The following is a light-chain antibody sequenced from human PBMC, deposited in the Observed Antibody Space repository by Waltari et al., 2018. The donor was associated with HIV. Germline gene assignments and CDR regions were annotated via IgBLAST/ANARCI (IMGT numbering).Light chain of an antibody. J-gene: IGLJ2*01. CDR3: SSWDDSLFGVA. V-gene: IGLV1-44*01. Sequence: QSVLTQSPSASGTPGQTVTISCSGSDSNLGTNTVNWYQQLPGRAPKLLIYTNIQRPSGVPDRFSGSKSGTSASLAISGLQSEDEAIYYCSSWDDSLFGVAFGGGTKVTVL. CDR1: DSNLGTNT. CDR2: TNI.